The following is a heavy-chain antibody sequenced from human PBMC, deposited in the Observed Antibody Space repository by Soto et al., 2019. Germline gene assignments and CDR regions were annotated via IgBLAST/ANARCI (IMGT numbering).Heavy chain of an antibody. D-gene: IGHD6-13*01. V-gene: IGHV1-69*13. Sequence: SVKVSCKASGYTFTSYAMHWVRQAPGQRLEWMGGIIPIFGTANYAQKFQGRVTITADESTSTAYMELSSLRSEDTAVYYCARDVIAAAGTAGWGQGTLVTVSS. CDR1: GYTFTSYA. CDR2: IIPIFGTA. CDR3: ARDVIAAAGTAG. J-gene: IGHJ4*02.